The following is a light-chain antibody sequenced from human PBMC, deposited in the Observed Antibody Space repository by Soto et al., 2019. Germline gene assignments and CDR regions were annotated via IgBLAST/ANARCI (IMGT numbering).Light chain of an antibody. Sequence: DIVMTQSPDSLAVSLGERATINCKSSQSVFYSSNNKNYLAWYQLKPGQPPKLLIYWASTRESGVPDRFSGSGSGTDFTLTISSLQAEDVAVYFCQQYYSAPPTFGQGTKLEIK. CDR2: WAS. CDR3: QQYYSAPPT. V-gene: IGKV4-1*01. CDR1: QSVFYSSNNKNY. J-gene: IGKJ2*01.